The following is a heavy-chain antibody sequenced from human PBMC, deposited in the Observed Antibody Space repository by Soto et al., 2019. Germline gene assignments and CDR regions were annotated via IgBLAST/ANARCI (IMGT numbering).Heavy chain of an antibody. CDR2: IYYSGST. J-gene: IGHJ6*02. D-gene: IGHD5-18*01. V-gene: IGHV4-30-4*01. CDR3: ARALIQLWPHYYYGMDV. CDR1: GGSISSGDYY. Sequence: QVQLQESGPGLVKPSQTLSLTCTVSGGSISSGDYYWSWIRQPPGKGLEWIGYIYYSGSTYHNPSLKSRVTISVDTSKKQFSLKLRSVTAADTAMYYCARALIQLWPHYYYGMDVWGQGTTVTVSS.